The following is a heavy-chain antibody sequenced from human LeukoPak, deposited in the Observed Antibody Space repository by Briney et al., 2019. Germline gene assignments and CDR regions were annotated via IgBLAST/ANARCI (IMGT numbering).Heavy chain of an antibody. J-gene: IGHJ3*02. Sequence: GGSLRLCCAASGFTVSSNYMSWVRQAPGKGLEWVSVIYSGGNTYYADSVKGRFTISRDNSKNTVSLQMNSLRDEDTAVYFCAVSRIVGAVDVFDMWGQGTMVTVSS. CDR2: IYSGGNT. V-gene: IGHV3-66*01. CDR3: AVSRIVGAVDVFDM. D-gene: IGHD1-26*01. CDR1: GFTVSSNY.